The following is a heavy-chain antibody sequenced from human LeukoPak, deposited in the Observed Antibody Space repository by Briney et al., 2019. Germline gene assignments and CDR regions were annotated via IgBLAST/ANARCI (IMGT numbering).Heavy chain of an antibody. J-gene: IGHJ6*02. V-gene: IGHV1-24*01. D-gene: IGHD1-26*01. CDR2: FDPEDGET. CDR3: ATVAGWELPYYYYGMDV. CDR1: GYTLTELS. Sequence: ASVTVSCKVSGYTLTELSMHWVRQAPGKGLEWMGGFDPEDGETIYAQKFQGRVTMTEDTSTDTAYMELSSLRSEDTAVYYCATVAGWELPYYYYGMDVWGQGTTVTVSS.